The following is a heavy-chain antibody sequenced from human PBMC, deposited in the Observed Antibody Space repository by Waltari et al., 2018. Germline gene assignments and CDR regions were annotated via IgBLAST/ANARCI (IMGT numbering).Heavy chain of an antibody. CDR2: IYYSGST. J-gene: IGHJ6*03. D-gene: IGHD5-12*01. V-gene: IGHV4-59*01. CDR3: ARAYSPRSGYELGYCYMDV. Sequence: QVQLQESGPGLVKPSETLSLTCTVSGGSISSYYWSWIRQPPGKGLEWIGYIYYSGSTNYSPTLNDRVTISVDTSKNQYSRKLGSVTAADAAVYYCARAYSPRSGYELGYCYMDVWGKGTTVTVSS. CDR1: GGSISSYY.